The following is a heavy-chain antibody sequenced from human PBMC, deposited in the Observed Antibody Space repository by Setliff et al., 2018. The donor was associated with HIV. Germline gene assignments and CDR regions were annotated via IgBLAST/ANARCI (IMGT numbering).Heavy chain of an antibody. CDR3: AKDHATSSWFTALLDY. V-gene: IGHV3-21*04. J-gene: IGHJ4*02. D-gene: IGHD6-13*01. CDR2: ISSSSSSYT. Sequence: PGGSLRLSCAASGFTFSSYSMNWVRQAPGKGLEWVSYISSSSSSYTHYADSVKGRFTISRDNVKNSLYLQMNSLRAEDTAVYYCAKDHATSSWFTALLDYWGQGALVTVSS. CDR1: GFTFSSYS.